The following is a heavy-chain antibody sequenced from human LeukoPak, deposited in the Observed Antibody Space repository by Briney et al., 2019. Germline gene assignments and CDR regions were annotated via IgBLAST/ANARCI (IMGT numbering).Heavy chain of an antibody. CDR3: ARTTTLYNWFDP. CDR1: GYTFTGYY. CDR2: INVNTGGT. J-gene: IGHJ5*02. V-gene: IGHV1-2*02. D-gene: IGHD1-1*01. Sequence: GASVKVSCKASGYTFTGYYMHWVRQAPGQGLEWMGWINVNTGGTNYAQKFHGRVNMTRDTSISTAYMELSRLKSDDTAVYYCARTTTLYNWFDPWGQGTLVTVSS.